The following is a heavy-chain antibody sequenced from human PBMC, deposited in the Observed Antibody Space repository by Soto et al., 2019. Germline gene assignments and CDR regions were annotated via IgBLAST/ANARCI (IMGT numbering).Heavy chain of an antibody. J-gene: IGHJ5*01. D-gene: IGHD4-17*01. CDR2: IFSNDEK. V-gene: IGHV2-26*01. CDR3: ARIDHVYGDYAFDS. Sequence: SGPTLVNPTETLTLTCTVSGFSLSNARMGVSWIRQPPGKALEWLAHIFSNDEKSYSTSLKSRLTISKDTSKSQVVLTMTNMDPVDTATYYCARIDHVYGDYAFDSWGQGTLVTVSS. CDR1: GFSLSNARMG.